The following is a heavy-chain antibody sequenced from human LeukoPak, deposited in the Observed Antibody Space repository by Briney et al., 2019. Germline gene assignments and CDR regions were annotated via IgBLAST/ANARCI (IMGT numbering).Heavy chain of an antibody. CDR3: ARVLGGRYYDILTGYYTLKYYYYMDV. CDR2: INHSGST. J-gene: IGHJ6*03. CDR1: GGSFSGYY. Sequence: SGTLSLTCAVYGGSFSGYYWSWIRQPPGKGLEWIGEINHSGSTNYNPSLKSRVTISVDTSKNQFSLKLSSVTAADTAVYYCARVLGGRYYDILTGYYTLKYYYYMDVWGKGTTVTVSS. V-gene: IGHV4-34*01. D-gene: IGHD3-9*01.